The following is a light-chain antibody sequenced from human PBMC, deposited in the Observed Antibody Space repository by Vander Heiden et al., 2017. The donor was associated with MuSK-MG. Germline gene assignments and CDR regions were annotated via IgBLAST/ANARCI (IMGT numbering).Light chain of an antibody. V-gene: IGKV3-11*01. J-gene: IGKJ4*01. Sequence: SPPPVALSLSPGDRATLSCRASESVSSHLTWYQQRPGQAPRLIIYSAFSRATGIPARFSGSGSGADFTLTISSLEPEDFAVYYCNQRCSCPLTFGGGTKVEIK. CDR1: ESVSSH. CDR2: SAF. CDR3: NQRCSCPLT.